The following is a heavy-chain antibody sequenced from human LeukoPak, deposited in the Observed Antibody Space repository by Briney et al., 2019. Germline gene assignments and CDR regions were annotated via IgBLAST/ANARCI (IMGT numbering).Heavy chain of an antibody. CDR2: IYTSGST. CDR3: ARDPYYDFWSGYPPD. Sequence: PPETLSLTCTVSGGSISSGSYYWSWIRQPAGKGLEWIGRIYTSGSTNYDPSLKSRVTISVDTSKNQFSLKLSSVTAADTAVYYCARDPYYDFWSGYPPDWGQGTLVTVSS. CDR1: GGSISSGSYY. D-gene: IGHD3-3*01. V-gene: IGHV4-61*02. J-gene: IGHJ4*02.